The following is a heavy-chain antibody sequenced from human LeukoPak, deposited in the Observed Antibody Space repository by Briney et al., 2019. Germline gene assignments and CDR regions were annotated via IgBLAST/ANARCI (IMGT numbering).Heavy chain of an antibody. CDR1: GGSISSGSYY. D-gene: IGHD3-3*01. V-gene: IGHV4-61*02. Sequence: PSQTLSLTCTVSGGSISSGSYYWSWIRQPAGKGLEWIGRIYTSGSTNYNPSLKSRVTISVDPSKSQFSPKLSSVTAADTAVYYCARVRSERITIFGVVIIEDAFDIWGQGTMVTVSS. J-gene: IGHJ3*02. CDR2: IYTSGST. CDR3: ARVRSERITIFGVVIIEDAFDI.